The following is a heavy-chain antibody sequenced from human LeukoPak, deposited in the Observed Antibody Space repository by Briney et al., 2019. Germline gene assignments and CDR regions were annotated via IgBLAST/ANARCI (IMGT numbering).Heavy chain of an antibody. CDR3: AKTGSGWYFDY. J-gene: IGHJ4*02. CDR1: GFTFSSYV. CDR2: ISYDGSNK. Sequence: GGSLRLSCAASGFTFSSYVMHWIRQAPGKGLEWVAVISYDGSNKYYADSVKGRFTISRDNSKNTLYLQMNSLRPEDTSVYYCAKTGSGWYFDYWGQGTLVTVSS. V-gene: IGHV3-30*18. D-gene: IGHD6-19*01.